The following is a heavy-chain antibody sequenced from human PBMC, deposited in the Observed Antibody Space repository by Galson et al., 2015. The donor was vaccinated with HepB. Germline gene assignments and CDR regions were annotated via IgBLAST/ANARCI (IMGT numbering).Heavy chain of an antibody. D-gene: IGHD2-21*01. CDR2: VWHDGRKT. J-gene: IGHJ4*02. CDR1: GFTFSNYG. V-gene: IGHV3-33*01. CDR3: ARDLVAHIADEDTGLVGFDH. Sequence: SLRLSCAASGFTFSNYGMHWVRQAPGKGLEWAGVVWHDGRKTDYGDSVKGRFSISRDNFKNTLFLQMDSLRVDDTAVYYCARDLVAHIADEDTGLVGFDHWGQGTLVTVSS.